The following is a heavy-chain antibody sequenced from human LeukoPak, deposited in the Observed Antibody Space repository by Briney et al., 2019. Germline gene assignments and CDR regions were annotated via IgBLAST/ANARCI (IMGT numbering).Heavy chain of an antibody. D-gene: IGHD3-9*01. Sequence: GGSLRLSCAASGFTFSSYSMNWVRQAPGKGLEWVSSISSSSSYIYYADSVKGRFTISGDNAKNSLYLQMNSLRAEDTAVYYCARDRNPPYFDWLLFYGMDVWGQGTTVTVSS. V-gene: IGHV3-21*01. CDR3: ARDRNPPYFDWLLFYGMDV. J-gene: IGHJ6*02. CDR1: GFTFSSYS. CDR2: ISSSSSYI.